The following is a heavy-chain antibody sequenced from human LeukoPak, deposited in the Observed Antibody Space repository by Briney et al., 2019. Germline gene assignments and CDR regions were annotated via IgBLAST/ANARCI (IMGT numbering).Heavy chain of an antibody. CDR1: GGSFSAYY. D-gene: IGHD2-2*01. Sequence: SETLSLTCAVYGGSFSAYYWSWIRQPPGKGLEWIGEINHSRSTNYNPSLKSRFTISVDTSKNQFSLKLSSVTAADTAEYYGAREMRYCSSTSCRKDYFDYWGQGTLVTVSS. CDR3: AREMRYCSSTSCRKDYFDY. V-gene: IGHV4-34*01. CDR2: INHSRST. J-gene: IGHJ4*02.